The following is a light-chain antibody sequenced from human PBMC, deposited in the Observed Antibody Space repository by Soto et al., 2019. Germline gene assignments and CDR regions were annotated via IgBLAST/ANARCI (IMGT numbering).Light chain of an antibody. Sequence: QSALTQPASVSGSPGQSITISCTGSSSDVGGYNYVSWYQHHPGKAPKLMISEVSNRPLGVSNRFSGSKSDNTASLTISGLQAEDEADYYCSSYTSSSTVVFGGVTKVTVL. CDR3: SSYTSSSTVV. J-gene: IGLJ2*01. CDR1: SSDVGGYNY. CDR2: EVS. V-gene: IGLV2-14*01.